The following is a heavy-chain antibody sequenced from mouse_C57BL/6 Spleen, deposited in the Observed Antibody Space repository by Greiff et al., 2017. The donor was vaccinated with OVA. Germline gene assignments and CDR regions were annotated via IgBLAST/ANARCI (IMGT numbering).Heavy chain of an antibody. J-gene: IGHJ2*01. Sequence: VKLQQPGAELVKPGASVKLSCKASGYTFTSYWMHWVKQRPGQGLEWIGMIHPNSGSTNYNEKFKSKATLTVDKSSSTAYMQLSSLTSEDSAVYYCARGIDGYPYYFDYWGQGTTLTVSS. CDR2: IHPNSGST. CDR3: ARGIDGYPYYFDY. V-gene: IGHV1-64*01. D-gene: IGHD2-3*01. CDR1: GYTFTSYW.